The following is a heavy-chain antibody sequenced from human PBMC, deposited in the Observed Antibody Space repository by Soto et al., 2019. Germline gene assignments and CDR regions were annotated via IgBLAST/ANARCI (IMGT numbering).Heavy chain of an antibody. Sequence: QVQLLESGPGLVKPSETLSLSCTVSGASIRSYYWSWIRQPPGKGLEWIAFMYYGGSTYYNPSLKSRVTLSADTSKNQFSLEVRYVTAADTAVYYCARHDSRGGSYDYWGQGTLVTVSS. D-gene: IGHD3-16*01. CDR2: MYYGGST. CDR3: ARHDSRGGSYDY. J-gene: IGHJ4*02. CDR1: GASIRSYY. V-gene: IGHV4-59*08.